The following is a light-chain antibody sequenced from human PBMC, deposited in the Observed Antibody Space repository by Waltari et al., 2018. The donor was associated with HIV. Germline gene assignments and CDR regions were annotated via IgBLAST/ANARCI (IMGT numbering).Light chain of an antibody. Sequence: DIQMTQSPSSLSASVGHRVIITCRASQSISTYLNWYQQKPGKAPKLLIYAASNLQSGVPSGFSGGGSGTDFTLTISSLKPEDFATYYCQQGYSSPYTFGQGTKLEIK. CDR2: AAS. V-gene: IGKV1-39*01. J-gene: IGKJ2*01. CDR1: QSISTY. CDR3: QQGYSSPYT.